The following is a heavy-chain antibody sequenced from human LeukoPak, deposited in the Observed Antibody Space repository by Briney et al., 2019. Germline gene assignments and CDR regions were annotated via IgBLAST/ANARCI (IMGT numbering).Heavy chain of an antibody. V-gene: IGHV4-39*07. CDR1: GGSISSSSYY. Sequence: PSETLSLTCTVSGGSISSSSYYWGWLRQPPGKGLEWIGSIYYSGSTYYNPSLKSRVTISVDTSKNQFSLKLSSVTAADTAVYYCARYSGSRRDAFDIWGQGTMVTVSS. D-gene: IGHD1-26*01. CDR2: IYYSGST. CDR3: ARYSGSRRDAFDI. J-gene: IGHJ3*02.